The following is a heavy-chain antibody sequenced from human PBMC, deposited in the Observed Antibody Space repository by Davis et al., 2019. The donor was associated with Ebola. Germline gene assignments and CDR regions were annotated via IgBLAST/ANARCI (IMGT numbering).Heavy chain of an antibody. CDR3: ARVPGITIFGVVIKYGMDV. J-gene: IGHJ6*02. Sequence: AASVKVSCKASGGTFSSYAISWVRQAPGQGLEWMGRIIPILGIANYAQKFQGRVTITADKSTSTAYMELRSLRSDDTAVYYCARVPGITIFGVVIKYGMDVWGQGTTVTVSS. D-gene: IGHD3-3*01. CDR1: GGTFSSYA. CDR2: IIPILGIA. V-gene: IGHV1-69*04.